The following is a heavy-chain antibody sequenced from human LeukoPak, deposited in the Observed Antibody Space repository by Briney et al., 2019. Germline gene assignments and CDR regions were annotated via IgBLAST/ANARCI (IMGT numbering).Heavy chain of an antibody. D-gene: IGHD2-2*01. CDR2: IYSGGST. V-gene: IGHV3-66*01. CDR3: ARAGCSSTSCPLDY. Sequence: GSLRLSCAASGFTVSSNYMSWVLQSPGKGLEWVSVIYSGGSTYYADSVKGRFTISRDNSKNTLYLQMGSLRAEDMAVYYCARAGCSSTSCPLDYWGQGTLVTVSS. CDR1: GFTVSSNY. J-gene: IGHJ4*02.